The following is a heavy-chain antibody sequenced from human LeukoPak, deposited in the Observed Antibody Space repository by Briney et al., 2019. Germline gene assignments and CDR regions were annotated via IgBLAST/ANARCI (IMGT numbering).Heavy chain of an antibody. Sequence: SETLSLTCIVSGGSISSYYWNWIRQSAGKGLEWIGRFYSSVSTDYNPSLKRRVTMSVDTSKNQFSLKLSSVTAADTAVYYCARGAYCGSDCYSFEYWGQGTLVTVSS. CDR3: ARGAYCGSDCYSFEY. CDR1: GGSISSYY. V-gene: IGHV4-4*07. D-gene: IGHD2-21*01. CDR2: FYSSVST. J-gene: IGHJ4*02.